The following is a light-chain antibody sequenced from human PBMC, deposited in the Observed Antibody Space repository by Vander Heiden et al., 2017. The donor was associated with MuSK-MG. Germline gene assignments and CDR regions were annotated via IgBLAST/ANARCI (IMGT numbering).Light chain of an antibody. Sequence: SYVLTQPPSVSVAPGKTARITCGGNNIGSKRVHWSQQKPCQAAVMVIYYDSDRPAGITERFSCSTSGTTATLTISRVEAGDEADYYCQVWDSSSDPHVVFGGGTKLTVL. V-gene: IGLV3-21*04. CDR1: NIGSKR. CDR3: QVWDSSSDPHVV. J-gene: IGLJ2*01. CDR2: YDS.